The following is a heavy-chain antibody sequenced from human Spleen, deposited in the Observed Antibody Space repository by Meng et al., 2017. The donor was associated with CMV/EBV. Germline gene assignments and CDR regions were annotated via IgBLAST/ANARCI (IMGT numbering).Heavy chain of an antibody. D-gene: IGHD6-13*01. Sequence: ASVKVSCKVSGYTLTELSMHWVRQAPGKGLEWMGGFDPEDGETIYAQKFQGRVTMTEDTSTDTAYMELSSLRSEDTVVYYCATGSIAAAGYAFDIWGQGTMVTVSS. CDR2: FDPEDGET. V-gene: IGHV1-24*01. J-gene: IGHJ3*02. CDR1: GYTLTELS. CDR3: ATGSIAAAGYAFDI.